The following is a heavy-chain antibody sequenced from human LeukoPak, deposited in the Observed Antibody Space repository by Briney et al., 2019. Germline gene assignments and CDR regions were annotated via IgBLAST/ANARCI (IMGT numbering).Heavy chain of an antibody. V-gene: IGHV3-66*01. Sequence: GGSLRLSCAAPGGTVSSNHYHMSRVPPAPGKGLEWVSVIYSGGTIFFADSVKGRFTISRDNSKNTVYLEMNSLRAEDTAVYYCARDGENLYYGYWGQGALVTVST. D-gene: IGHD7-27*01. CDR2: IYSGGTI. CDR3: ARDGENLYYGY. J-gene: IGHJ4*02. CDR1: GGTVSSNH.